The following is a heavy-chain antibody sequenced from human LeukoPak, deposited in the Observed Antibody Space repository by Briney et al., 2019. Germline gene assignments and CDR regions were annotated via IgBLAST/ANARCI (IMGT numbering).Heavy chain of an antibody. CDR3: ATGITIFGVVTHGWFDP. D-gene: IGHD3-3*01. CDR2: INHSGST. CDR1: GGSINSSSYY. V-gene: IGHV4-39*07. J-gene: IGHJ5*02. Sequence: SETLSLTCTVSGGSINSSSYYWGWIRQPPGKGLEWIGEINHSGSTNYNPSLKSRVTISVDTSKNQFSLKLSSVTAADTAVYYCATGITIFGVVTHGWFDPWGQGTLVTVSS.